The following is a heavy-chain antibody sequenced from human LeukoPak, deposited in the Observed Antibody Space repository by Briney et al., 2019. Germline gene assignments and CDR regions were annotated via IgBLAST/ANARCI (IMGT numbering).Heavy chain of an antibody. CDR3: ARDLMGIAYRGAFYY. J-gene: IGHJ4*02. Sequence: VGSLRLSCAASGFTFSTYSMSCVRHAPRERLEWLSHPISWGSFTYYTDSVKSRCSTSTDNAKNSLDLQMNSLRAEDTAVYYCARDLMGIAYRGAFYYWGQGSLVTVSS. CDR2: PISWGSFT. CDR1: GFTFSTYS. D-gene: IGHD6-13*01. V-gene: IGHV3-48*01.